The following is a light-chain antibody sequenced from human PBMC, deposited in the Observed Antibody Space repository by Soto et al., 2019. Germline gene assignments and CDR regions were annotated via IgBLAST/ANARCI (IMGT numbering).Light chain of an antibody. J-gene: IGLJ2*01. CDR1: SSDVGGYNY. CDR2: EVS. Sequence: QSALTQPASVSGSPGQSITISYTGTSSDVGGYNYVSWYQQHPGKAPKLMIYEVSNRPSGVSNRFFGSKSGNTASLTISGLQAEDEADYYCTSYTSSSTLVFGGGTKLTVL. CDR3: TSYTSSSTLV. V-gene: IGLV2-14*01.